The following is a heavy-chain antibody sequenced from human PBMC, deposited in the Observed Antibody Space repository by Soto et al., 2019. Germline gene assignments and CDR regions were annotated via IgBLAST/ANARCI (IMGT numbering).Heavy chain of an antibody. Sequence: GGSLRLSCASSCFNFSSYNMHWVRQAPGKGLEWVALILHDGSNEYYADSVKGRFTISRDNSKNTLYLQMKSLRAEDTAVYYCAKSRDGYSFYFYYGMDVWGQGTTVTVSS. CDR1: CFNFSSYN. J-gene: IGHJ6*02. V-gene: IGHV3-30*18. D-gene: IGHD4-4*01. CDR2: ILHDGSNE. CDR3: AKSRDGYSFYFYYGMDV.